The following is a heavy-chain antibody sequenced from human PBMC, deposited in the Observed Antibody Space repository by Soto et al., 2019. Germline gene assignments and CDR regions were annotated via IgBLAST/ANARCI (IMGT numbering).Heavy chain of an antibody. V-gene: IGHV3-30-3*01. CDR1: GFTFSSYA. CDR2: ISYDGSNK. Sequence: QVQLVESGGGVVQPGRSLRLSCAASGFTFSSYAMHWVRQAPGKGLEWVAVISYDGSNKYYADSVKGRFTISRDNSKNTLYLQMNSLRAEDTAVYYCARDAWERPGYFDYWGQGTLVTVSS. D-gene: IGHD1-26*01. CDR3: ARDAWERPGYFDY. J-gene: IGHJ4*02.